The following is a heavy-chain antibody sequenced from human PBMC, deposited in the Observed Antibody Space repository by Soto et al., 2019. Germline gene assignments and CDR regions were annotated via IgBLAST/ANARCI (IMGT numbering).Heavy chain of an antibody. CDR3: ASCPCKGWDNWFDP. J-gene: IGHJ5*02. D-gene: IGHD1-26*01. Sequence: ASVKVSCKASGYTFTSYAMHWVRQAPGQRLEWMGWINAGNGNTKYSQKLQGRVTITRDTSASTAYMELSSLRSEDTAVYYCASCPCKGWDNWFDPWGQGTLVTVSS. V-gene: IGHV1-3*01. CDR2: INAGNGNT. CDR1: GYTFTSYA.